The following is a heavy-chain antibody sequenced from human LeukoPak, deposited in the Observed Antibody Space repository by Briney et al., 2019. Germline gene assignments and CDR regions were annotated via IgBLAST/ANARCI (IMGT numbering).Heavy chain of an antibody. CDR3: ARGGTAKPWWFDP. J-gene: IGHJ5*02. CDR2: IYTSGST. Sequence: SETLSLTCTVSGGSISSGSYYWSWIRQPAGKGLEWIGRIYTSGSTNYNPSLKSRVTISVDTSKNQCSLKLSSVTAADTAVYYCARGGTAKPWWFDPWGQGTLVTVSS. CDR1: GGSISSGSYY. D-gene: IGHD1-1*01. V-gene: IGHV4-61*02.